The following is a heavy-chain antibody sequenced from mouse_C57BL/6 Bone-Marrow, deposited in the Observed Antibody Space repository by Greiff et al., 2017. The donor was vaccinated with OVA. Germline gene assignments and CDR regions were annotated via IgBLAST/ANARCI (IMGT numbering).Heavy chain of an antibody. CDR3: ARGVYFDY. J-gene: IGHJ2*01. V-gene: IGHV1-52*01. CDR1: GYTFTSYW. CDR2: IDPSDSET. Sequence: QVQLQQPGAELVRPGSSVQLSCKASGYTFTSYWMHWVKQRPIQGLEWIGNIDPSDSETHYNQKFKDKATLTVDKSSSTAYMQLSSLKSEDSAVYYCARGVYFDYWGQGTTLTVSS.